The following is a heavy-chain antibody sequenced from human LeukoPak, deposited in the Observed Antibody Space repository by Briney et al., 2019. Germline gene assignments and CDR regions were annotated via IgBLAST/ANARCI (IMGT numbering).Heavy chain of an antibody. CDR3: ASPYYDFWSGYYTPDV. CDR2: IGGSGGST. D-gene: IGHD3-3*01. CDR1: GFTFSSYA. Sequence: GGSLRLSCAASGFTFSSYAMSWVRQAPGKGLEWVSAIGGSGGSTYYADSVKGRFTISRDNSKNTLYLQMNSLRAEDTAVYYCASPYYDFWSGYYTPDVWGQGTTVTVSS. J-gene: IGHJ6*02. V-gene: IGHV3-23*01.